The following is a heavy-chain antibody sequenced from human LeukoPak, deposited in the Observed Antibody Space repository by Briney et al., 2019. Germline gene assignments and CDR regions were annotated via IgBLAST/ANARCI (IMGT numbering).Heavy chain of an antibody. J-gene: IGHJ5*02. V-gene: IGHV3-7*01. CDR3: ARHYYDSSGYPP. D-gene: IGHD3-22*01. CDR1: GFTFSSYA. CDR2: IKQDGSEK. Sequence: PGGSLRLSCAASGFTFSSYAMSWVRQAPGKGLEWVANIKQDGSEKYYVDSVKGRFTISRDNAKNSLYLQMNSLRVEDTAVYYCARHYYDSSGYPPWGQGTLVTVSS.